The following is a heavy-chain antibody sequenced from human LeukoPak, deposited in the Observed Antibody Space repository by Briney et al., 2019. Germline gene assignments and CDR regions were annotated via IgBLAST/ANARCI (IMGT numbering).Heavy chain of an antibody. CDR2: ISAYNGNT. V-gene: IGHV1-18*01. D-gene: IGHD2-2*01. J-gene: IGHJ4*02. CDR3: ASRQYCSSTSCYEN. Sequence: ASVKVSCKASGYTFTSYGISWVRQAPGQGLEWMGWISAYNGNTNYAQKLQGRVTMTTDTSTSTAYMELRSLRSDDTAVYYCASRQYCSSTSCYENWGQGTLVTVSS. CDR1: GYTFTSYG.